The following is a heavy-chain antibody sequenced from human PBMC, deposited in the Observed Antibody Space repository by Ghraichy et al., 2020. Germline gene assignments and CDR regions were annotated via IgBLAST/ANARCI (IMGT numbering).Heavy chain of an antibody. D-gene: IGHD2-2*02. Sequence: ETLSLTCAASGFTFSTYSMNWVRQAPGKGLEWVSSISSSGSYIYYADSVKGRFTISRDNAKNSLYLQMNSLRAEDTAVYYCARGLACSSTSCYIGYFDYWGQGTLVTVSS. CDR3: ARGLACSSTSCYIGYFDY. V-gene: IGHV3-21*01. J-gene: IGHJ4*02. CDR1: GFTFSTYS. CDR2: ISSSGSYI.